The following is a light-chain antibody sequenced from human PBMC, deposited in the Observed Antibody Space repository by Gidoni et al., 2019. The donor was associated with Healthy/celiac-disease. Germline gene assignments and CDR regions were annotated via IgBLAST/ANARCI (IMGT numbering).Light chain of an antibody. J-gene: IGKJ2*01. V-gene: IGKV3-15*01. CDR3: QQYNNWPPVYT. Sequence: EIVMTQSPATLSVSPGESATLSCRASQGVSSNLAWYQQRPGQAPRLLIYGASTRATGIPARFSGSGSGTEFTLTISSLQSEDFAVYYCQQYNNWPPVYTFGQGTKLEIK. CDR2: GAS. CDR1: QGVSSN.